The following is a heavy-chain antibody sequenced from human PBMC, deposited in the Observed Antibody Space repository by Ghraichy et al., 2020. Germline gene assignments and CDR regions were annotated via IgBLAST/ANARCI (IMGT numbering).Heavy chain of an antibody. CDR2: INRDGSAT. D-gene: IGHD3-10*01. Sequence: GESLNISCAVFGFTFSDYWMHWVRHAPGKGLVWVSRINRDGSATTYADAVKGRFTISRGNAKNTLYLQMNSLTVDDTAVYYCAREVQVWFGEYDGMDVWGQGTAVTVSS. CDR3: AREVQVWFGEYDGMDV. CDR1: GFTFSDYW. J-gene: IGHJ6*02. V-gene: IGHV3-74*03.